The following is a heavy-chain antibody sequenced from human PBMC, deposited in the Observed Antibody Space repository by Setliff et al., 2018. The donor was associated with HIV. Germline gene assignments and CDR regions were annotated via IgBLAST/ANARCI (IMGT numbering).Heavy chain of an antibody. V-gene: IGHV1-69*13. CDR1: GGTFSTYV. CDR3: ARGGSGYYDFWSGSSAFEY. CDR2: IITIFGTP. Sequence: SVKVSCKTSGGTFSTYVISWVRQAPGQGLEWMGGIITIFGTPNYAQKFQDRVTITADESTTTVYMELSSLTSEDTAVYYCARGGSGYYDFWSGSSAFEYWGQGTLVTVS. J-gene: IGHJ4*02. D-gene: IGHD3-3*01.